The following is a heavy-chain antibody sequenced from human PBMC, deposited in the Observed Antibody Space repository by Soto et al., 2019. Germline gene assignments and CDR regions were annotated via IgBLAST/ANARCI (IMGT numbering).Heavy chain of an antibody. Sequence: PETLSLTCTGSGRTFNINADFWGLAWIRQPPGKGLEWIGSIDNGGNTHYNAPLKSRVIISADTSKNQFSLSLNSVTAADTAVYYCVKRSLLMAPTWGQGIQVTVSS. CDR3: VKRSLLMAPT. CDR1: GRTFNINADF. CDR2: IDNGGNT. V-gene: IGHV4-39*01. J-gene: IGHJ4*02. D-gene: IGHD1-26*01.